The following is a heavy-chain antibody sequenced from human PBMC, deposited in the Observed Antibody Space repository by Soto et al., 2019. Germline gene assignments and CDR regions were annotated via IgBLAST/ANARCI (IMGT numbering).Heavy chain of an antibody. V-gene: IGHV1-69*13. Sequence: SVKVSCKASGGTFSSYAISWVRQAPGQGLEWMGGIIPIFGTANYAQKFQGRVTITADESTSTAYMELSSLRSEDTAVYYCASRGIAARRGYYYYYGMDVWGQGTTDTVSS. D-gene: IGHD6-6*01. CDR1: GGTFSSYA. CDR2: IIPIFGTA. J-gene: IGHJ6*02. CDR3: ASRGIAARRGYYYYYGMDV.